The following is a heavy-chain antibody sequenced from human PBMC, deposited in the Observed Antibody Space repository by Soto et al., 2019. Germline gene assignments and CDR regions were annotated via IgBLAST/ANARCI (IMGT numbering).Heavy chain of an antibody. Sequence: EVQLLESGGGLVQPGGSLRLSCAASGFTFSSYAMSWVRQAPGKGLEWVSAISGRGGNTYYADSVKGRFTISRDNSKNSLYLKLNSLRAEYTAVYYCANEGGSYRGGSFDYWGQGTLVTVSS. V-gene: IGHV3-23*01. J-gene: IGHJ4*02. D-gene: IGHD3-16*02. CDR3: ANEGGSYRGGSFDY. CDR1: GFTFSSYA. CDR2: ISGRGGNT.